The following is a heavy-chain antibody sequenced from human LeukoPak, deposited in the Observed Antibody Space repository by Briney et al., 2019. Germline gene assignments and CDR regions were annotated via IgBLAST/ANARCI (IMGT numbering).Heavy chain of an antibody. CDR1: GYSISSGYY. CDR3: ARDLTGYYRFDY. CDR2: MYYSGST. J-gene: IGHJ4*02. Sequence: SETLSLTCAVSGYSISSGYYWGWIRQPPGKGLEWIGTMYYSGSTFYNPSLKSRVTISVDTSKKQFSLKQSSVTDADTAVYYCARDLTGYYRFDYWGQGTLVTVSS. V-gene: IGHV4-38-2*02. D-gene: IGHD3-9*01.